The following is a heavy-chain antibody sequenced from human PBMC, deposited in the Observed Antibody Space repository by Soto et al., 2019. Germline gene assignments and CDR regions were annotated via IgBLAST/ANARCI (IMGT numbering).Heavy chain of an antibody. J-gene: IGHJ1*01. CDR2: ITGSGRST. CDR1: GYTFSNYA. CDR3: ANYCGDYAGGEFFQH. Sequence: EVQLLESGGDLVQPGGSLRLSCALSGYTFSNYAMNWVRQAPGKGLEWVSAITGSGRSTYYAESVKGRFTISRDNSKNTLYLQMNSLSAEDTAVYYCANYCGDYAGGEFFQHWGQGTLVTVSS. V-gene: IGHV3-23*01. D-gene: IGHD4-17*01.